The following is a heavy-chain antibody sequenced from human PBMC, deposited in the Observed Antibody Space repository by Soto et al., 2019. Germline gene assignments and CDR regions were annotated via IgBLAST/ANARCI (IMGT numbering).Heavy chain of an antibody. V-gene: IGHV1-3*01. CDR1: GYAFTIYA. CDR3: ARDLSVRYCSGGSCYSPYYFDY. CDR2: INAGNGNT. Sequence: ASVNVSCKAAGYAFTIYAMHWVRQAPGQRLEWMGWINAGNGNTKYSQKFQGRVTITRDTSASTAYMELSSLRSEDTAVYYCARDLSVRYCSGGSCYSPYYFDYWGQGTLVTVSS. J-gene: IGHJ4*02. D-gene: IGHD2-15*01.